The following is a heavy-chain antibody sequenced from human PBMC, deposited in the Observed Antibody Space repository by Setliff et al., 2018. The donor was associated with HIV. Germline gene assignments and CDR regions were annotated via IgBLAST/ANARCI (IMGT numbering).Heavy chain of an antibody. CDR2: IYHSGST. CDR3: ARVSPLTHYYYMDM. Sequence: SETLSLTCTVSGGSISSNNYYWGWIRQPPGKGLEWIGSIYHSGSTNYNPSLKSRVSMSVDTSKNQFYLHLSSVTAADTAVYYCARVSPLTHYYYMDMWGKGTTVTVSS. CDR1: GGSISSNNYY. D-gene: IGHD7-27*01. J-gene: IGHJ6*03. V-gene: IGHV4-39*07.